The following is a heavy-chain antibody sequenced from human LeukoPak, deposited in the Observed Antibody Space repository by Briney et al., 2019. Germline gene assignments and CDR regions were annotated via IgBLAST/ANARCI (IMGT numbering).Heavy chain of an antibody. J-gene: IGHJ5*02. CDR3: ARVGLELNMVFDP. D-gene: IGHD1-7*01. V-gene: IGHV1-2*02. CDR1: GYTFTGYY. CDR2: INPNNGGT. Sequence: ASVKVSCKASGYTFTGYYIHWVRQAPGQGLEWMGWINPNNGGTTYGQKFQGGVTMTTDTSISTAYMELRRLTSDDTAVYYCARVGLELNMVFDPWGQGTLVTVSS.